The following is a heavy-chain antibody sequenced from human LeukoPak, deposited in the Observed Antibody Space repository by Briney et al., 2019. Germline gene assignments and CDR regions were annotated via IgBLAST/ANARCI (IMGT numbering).Heavy chain of an antibody. D-gene: IGHD6-19*01. Sequence: LGESLQISCQGSGYSSTSYWIGWVRQLPGKGLEWMGIIYPGDSDTRYSPSFQGQVTISADKSISTAYLQWSSLKASDTAMYYCARARGQWLPRVALGTGFDYWGQGTLVTVSS. CDR3: ARARGQWLPRVALGTGFDY. J-gene: IGHJ4*02. CDR1: GYSSTSYW. CDR2: IYPGDSDT. V-gene: IGHV5-51*01.